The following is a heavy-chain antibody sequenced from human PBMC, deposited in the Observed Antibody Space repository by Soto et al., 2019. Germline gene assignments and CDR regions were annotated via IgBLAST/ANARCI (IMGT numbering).Heavy chain of an antibody. J-gene: IGHJ2*01. CDR2: INAGNGNT. D-gene: IGHD3-22*01. V-gene: IGHV1-3*05. CDR1: GYTFTSYA. Sequence: QVQLVQSGAEEKKPGASVKVSCKASGYTFTSYAMHWVRQAPGQRLEWMGGINAGNGNTKYSQKFQGRVTITRDTSASTAYMVLSSLRSESTDLYYCAREGHDSSSYYGGGYWYFDLWGRGTLVTDYS. CDR3: AREGHDSSSYYGGGYWYFDL.